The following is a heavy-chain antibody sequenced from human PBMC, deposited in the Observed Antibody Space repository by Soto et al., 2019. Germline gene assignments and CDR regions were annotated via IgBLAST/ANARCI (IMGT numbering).Heavy chain of an antibody. CDR2: ISGSGGST. J-gene: IGHJ3*02. D-gene: IGHD3-22*01. CDR3: AKFKYYYDSSEAAFDI. CDR1: GFTFSSYA. Sequence: GGSLRLSCAASGFTFSSYAMSWVRQAPGKGLEWVSAISGSGGSTYYADSVKGRFTISRDNSKNTLYLQMNSLRAEDTAVYYCAKFKYYYDSSEAAFDIWGQGAMVTVSS. V-gene: IGHV3-23*01.